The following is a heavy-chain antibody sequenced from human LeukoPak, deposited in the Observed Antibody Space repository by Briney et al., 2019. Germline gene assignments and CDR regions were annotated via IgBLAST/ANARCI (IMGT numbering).Heavy chain of an antibody. CDR1: GGSISSSSYY. J-gene: IGHJ4*02. CDR2: IFYSGIT. CDR3: ARIAVTTGLDYFNF. Sequence: SETLSLTCTVSGGSISSSSYYWGWIRQPPGKGLEWIGSIFYSGITYYNPSLKRRVTISVDTSKNQFSLKLSSVTAADTAVYFCARIAVTTGLDYFNFWGQGTLVTVSS. V-gene: IGHV4-39*01. D-gene: IGHD4-4*01.